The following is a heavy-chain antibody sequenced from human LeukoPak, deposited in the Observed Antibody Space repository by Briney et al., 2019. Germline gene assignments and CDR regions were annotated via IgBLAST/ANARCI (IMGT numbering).Heavy chain of an antibody. CDR2: ISYDGSNK. CDR1: GFTFSSYA. V-gene: IGHV3-30-3*01. Sequence: GGSLRLSCAASGFTFSSYAMHWVRQAPGKGLEWVAVISYDGSNKYYADSVKGRFTISRDNSKNTLYLQMNSLRAEDTAVYYCARDPTSYDYVWVYYFDYWGQGTLVTVSS. J-gene: IGHJ4*02. D-gene: IGHD3-16*01. CDR3: ARDPTSYDYVWVYYFDY.